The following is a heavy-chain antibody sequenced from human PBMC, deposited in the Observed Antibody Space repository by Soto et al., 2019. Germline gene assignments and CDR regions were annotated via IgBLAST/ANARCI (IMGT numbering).Heavy chain of an antibody. CDR1: GGSISSSSYY. CDR3: ARGENYDILTGYMEGIDY. J-gene: IGHJ4*02. D-gene: IGHD3-9*01. Sequence: SETLSLTCTVSGGSISSSSYYWGWIRQPPGKGLEWIGSIYYSGSTYYNPSLKSRVTISVDTSKNQFSLKLSSVTAADTAVYYCARGENYDILTGYMEGIDYWGQGTLVTVSS. V-gene: IGHV4-39*01. CDR2: IYYSGST.